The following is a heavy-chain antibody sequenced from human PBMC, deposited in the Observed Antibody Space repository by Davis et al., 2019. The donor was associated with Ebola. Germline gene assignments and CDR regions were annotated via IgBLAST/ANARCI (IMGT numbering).Heavy chain of an antibody. CDR3: ATDHGFLRDYYYYGMDV. Sequence: AASVKVSCKASGYTFTGYYMHWVRQAPGQGLEWMGRINPNSGGTIYAQKFQGRVTMTRDTSISTAYMELSRLRSDDTAVYYCATDHGFLRDYYYYGMDVWGKGTTVTVSS. CDR2: INPNSGGT. J-gene: IGHJ6*04. CDR1: GYTFTGYY. D-gene: IGHD3-10*01. V-gene: IGHV1-2*06.